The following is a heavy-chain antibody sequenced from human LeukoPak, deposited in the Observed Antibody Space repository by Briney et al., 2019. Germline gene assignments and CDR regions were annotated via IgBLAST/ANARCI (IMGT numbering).Heavy chain of an antibody. CDR1: GFTFSDYY. J-gene: IGHJ6*02. Sequence: GGSLRLSFAASGFTFSDYYMAWIRQAPGKGLEWVSYISSSTGYTNYGDSLKGRFTISRDNPKNSLYLQMNSLRAEDTAVYYCARVGQEYYYGMDVWGQGTTVTVSS. CDR3: ARVGQEYYYGMDV. D-gene: IGHD2/OR15-2a*01. V-gene: IGHV3-11*06. CDR2: ISSSTGYT.